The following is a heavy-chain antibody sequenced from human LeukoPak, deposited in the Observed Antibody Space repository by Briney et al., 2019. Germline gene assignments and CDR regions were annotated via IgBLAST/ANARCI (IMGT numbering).Heavy chain of an antibody. CDR2: ISSSSSYI. Sequence: GGSLRLSCAASGFTFSSYSMNWVRQAPGKGLEWVSSISSSSSYIYYADSVKSRFTISRDNAKNSLYLQMNSLRAEDTAVYYCARLYDGYYYYGMDVWGQGTTVTVSS. CDR1: GFTFSSYS. V-gene: IGHV3-21*01. J-gene: IGHJ6*02. CDR3: ARLYDGYYYYGMDV. D-gene: IGHD3-3*01.